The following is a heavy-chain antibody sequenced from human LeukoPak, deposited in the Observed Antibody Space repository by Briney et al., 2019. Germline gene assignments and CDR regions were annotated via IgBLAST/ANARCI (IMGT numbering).Heavy chain of an antibody. D-gene: IGHD6-19*01. CDR1: GGSISSYY. J-gene: IGHJ5*01. Sequence: SETLSLTCTVSGGSISSYYWSWIRQPPGKGLEWIGCFYYSGSTNYNPSLKSRVTISVDTSKSQFSLKLTPVTAADTAVYYCARAHSSGRIFDSWGQGTLVTVSS. V-gene: IGHV4-59*01. CDR3: ARAHSSGRIFDS. CDR2: FYYSGST.